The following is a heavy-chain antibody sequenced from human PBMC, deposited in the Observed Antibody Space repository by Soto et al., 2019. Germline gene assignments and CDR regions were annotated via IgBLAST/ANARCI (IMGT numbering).Heavy chain of an antibody. J-gene: IGHJ4*02. CDR2: IWYDGSNK. V-gene: IGHV3-33*01. CDR3: ARDPSGSCPLDDY. Sequence: QVQLVESGGGVVQPGRSLRLSCAASGFTFSSYGMHWVRQAPGKGLEWVAVIWYDGSNKYYADSVKGRFTISRDNSKNTRYLQMNSLRAEDTAVYYCARDPSGSCPLDDYWGQGTLVTVSS. CDR1: GFTFSSYG. D-gene: IGHD1-26*01.